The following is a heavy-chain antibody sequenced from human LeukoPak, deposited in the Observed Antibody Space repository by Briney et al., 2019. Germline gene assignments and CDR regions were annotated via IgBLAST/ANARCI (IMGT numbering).Heavy chain of an antibody. CDR1: GFTFTTYS. D-gene: IGHD3-10*01. Sequence: GGSLRLSCAASGFTFTTYSVNWVRQAPGKGLEWVSSISSSSTYIYYADSVKGRFTISRDDAKNSLFLQMNSLRAEDTAVYYCARDGVYGSGTYYYYFDYWGQGTLVTVSS. V-gene: IGHV3-21*01. CDR3: ARDGVYGSGTYYYYFDY. CDR2: ISSSSTYI. J-gene: IGHJ4*02.